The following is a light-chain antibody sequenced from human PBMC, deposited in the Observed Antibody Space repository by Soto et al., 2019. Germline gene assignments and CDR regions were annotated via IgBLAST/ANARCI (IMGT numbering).Light chain of an antibody. CDR3: QKYDSVPT. V-gene: IGKV1-27*01. Sequence: VDTVSITCRASQSISTWLAWYQQKPGTVPKLLIHAASTLQSGVPSRFSGSGSGKDFTLTINSLQPEDVATYYCQKYDSVPTFGPGTKVDIK. CDR2: AAS. J-gene: IGKJ1*01. CDR1: QSISTW.